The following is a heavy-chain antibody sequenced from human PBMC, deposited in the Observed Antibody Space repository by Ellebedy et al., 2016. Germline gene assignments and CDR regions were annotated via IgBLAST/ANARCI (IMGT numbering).Heavy chain of an antibody. CDR3: AKVGRFHRYCSSTSCYVDY. J-gene: IGHJ4*02. CDR2: ISYDGSNK. V-gene: IGHV3-30*18. CDR1: GFTFISYG. Sequence: GGSLRLXXAASGFTFISYGMHWVRQAPGKGLEWVAVISYDGSNKYYADSVKGRFTISRDNSKNTLYLQMNSLRAEDTAVYYCAKVGRFHRYCSSTSCYVDYWGQGTLVTVSS. D-gene: IGHD2-2*01.